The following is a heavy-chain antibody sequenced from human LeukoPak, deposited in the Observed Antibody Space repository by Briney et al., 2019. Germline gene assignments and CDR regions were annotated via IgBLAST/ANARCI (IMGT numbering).Heavy chain of an antibody. CDR1: GFTFSDYG. D-gene: IGHD3-3*01. CDR2: ISYDGTNK. Sequence: GRSLRLSCAASGFTFSDYGMHWVRQAPGKGLEWVAVISYDGTNKYYADSVRGRFTISRDNSKNTLSLQMNSLRAEDTAVYYCARASFGVIVGPDYWGQGTLVTVSS. V-gene: IGHV3-30*03. CDR3: ARASFGVIVGPDY. J-gene: IGHJ4*02.